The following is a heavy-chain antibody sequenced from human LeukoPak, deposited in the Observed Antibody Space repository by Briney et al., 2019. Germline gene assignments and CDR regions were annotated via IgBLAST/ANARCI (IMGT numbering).Heavy chain of an antibody. CDR1: GSTFDDYA. J-gene: IGHJ6*02. CDR2: ISWNSGSI. V-gene: IGHV3-9*01. Sequence: QAGGSLRLSCAASGSTFDDYAMHWVRQAPGKGLEWVSGISWNSGSIGYADSVKGRFTISRDNAKNSLYLQMNSLRAEDTALYYCAKDILVYYGMDVWGQGTTVTVSS. D-gene: IGHD2/OR15-2a*01. CDR3: AKDILVYYGMDV.